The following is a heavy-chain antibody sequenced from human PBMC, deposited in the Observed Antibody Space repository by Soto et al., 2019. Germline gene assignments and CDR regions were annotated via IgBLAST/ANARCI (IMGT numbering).Heavy chain of an antibody. CDR2: IYTSGST. V-gene: IGHV4-4*07. J-gene: IGHJ3*02. CDR3: ARFGYDSSGYYYPDAFDI. Sequence: PSATLSLTCTVSGGSISSYYWSWIRQPAGKGLEWIGRIYTSGSTNYNPSLKSRVTMSVDTSKNQFSLKLSSVTAADTAVYYCARFGYDSSGYYYPDAFDIWGQGTMVTVS. CDR1: GGSISSYY. D-gene: IGHD3-22*01.